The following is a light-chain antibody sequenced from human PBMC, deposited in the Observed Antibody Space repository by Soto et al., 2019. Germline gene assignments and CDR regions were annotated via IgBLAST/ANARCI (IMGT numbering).Light chain of an antibody. CDR2: KAS. CDR3: QQYNSYSPWT. CDR1: QRIDSW. V-gene: IGKV1-5*03. Sequence: DIQMTQSPSTLFASVGDRVTITCRASQRIDSWLAWYQQKPGKAPKLLIYKASSLESGVPSRFSGSGSGTEFTLIISSLQPDDFATYYCQQYNSYSPWTFGQGTKVEIK. J-gene: IGKJ1*01.